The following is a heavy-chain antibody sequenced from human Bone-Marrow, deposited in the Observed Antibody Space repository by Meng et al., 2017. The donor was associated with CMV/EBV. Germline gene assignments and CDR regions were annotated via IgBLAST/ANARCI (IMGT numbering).Heavy chain of an antibody. Sequence: SLKISCAASGFTFDDYAMHWVRQAPGKGLEWVSGISWNSGSIDYADSVKGRFTISRDNAKNSLYLQMNSLRAEDTALYYCAKDIGCSSTSCYTRLSYYYYGMDVWGQGTTGTVSS. J-gene: IGHJ6*02. CDR1: GFTFDDYA. V-gene: IGHV3-9*01. D-gene: IGHD2-2*02. CDR3: AKDIGCSSTSCYTRLSYYYYGMDV. CDR2: ISWNSGSI.